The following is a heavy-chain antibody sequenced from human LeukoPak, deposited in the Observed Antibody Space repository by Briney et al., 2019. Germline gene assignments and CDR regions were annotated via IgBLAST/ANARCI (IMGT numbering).Heavy chain of an antibody. D-gene: IGHD2-15*01. Sequence: SETLSLTCTVSGYSISSGYYWSWIRQPPGKGLEWIGEINHSGSTNYNPSLKSRVTISVDTSKNQFSLKLSSVTAADTAVYYCARVVVATPYYYYMDVWGKGTTVTVSS. J-gene: IGHJ6*03. CDR3: ARVVVATPYYYYMDV. CDR2: INHSGST. CDR1: GYSISSGYY. V-gene: IGHV4-38-2*02.